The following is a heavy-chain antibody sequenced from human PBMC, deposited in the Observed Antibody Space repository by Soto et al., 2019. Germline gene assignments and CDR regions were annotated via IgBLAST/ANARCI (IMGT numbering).Heavy chain of an antibody. J-gene: IGHJ4*02. CDR1: GFTFSSYG. CDR2: IWYDGSNK. V-gene: IGHV3-33*01. Sequence: GGSLRLSCAASGFTFSSYGMHWVRQAPGKGLEWVAVIWYDGSNKYYADSVKGRFTISRDNSKNTLYLQMNSLRAEDTAVYYCAREPGYNWNYGNFDSWGQGTLVTVSS. CDR3: AREPGYNWNYGNFDS. D-gene: IGHD1-7*01.